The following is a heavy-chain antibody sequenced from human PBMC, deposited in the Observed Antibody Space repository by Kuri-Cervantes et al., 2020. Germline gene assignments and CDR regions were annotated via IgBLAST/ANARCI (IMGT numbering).Heavy chain of an antibody. Sequence: GGSLSLSSAASGFTFSSYAMSWVRQAPGQGLEWVSAISGSGGSTYYADYVKGRFTISRDKSKNTLYIQMSSLRADDTAVYYCARDPSDYYYDSSGFFDCWGQGTLVTVSS. CDR1: GFTFSSYA. CDR3: ARDPSDYYYDSSGFFDC. J-gene: IGHJ4*02. CDR2: ISGSGGST. D-gene: IGHD3-22*01. V-gene: IGHV3-23*01.